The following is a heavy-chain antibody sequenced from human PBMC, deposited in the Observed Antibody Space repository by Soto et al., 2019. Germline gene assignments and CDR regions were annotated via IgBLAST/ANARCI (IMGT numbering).Heavy chain of an antibody. CDR2: ISGSGGST. CDR1: GFTFSSYA. V-gene: IGHV3-23*01. D-gene: IGHD5-18*01. Sequence: GGSLRLSCAASGFTFSSYAMSWVRQAPGKGLEWVSAISGSGGSTYYADSVKGRFTISRDNSKNTLYLKMNSLRAEDTALYYCAKGRMDTAMVLLADAFDIWGQGTMVTVSS. J-gene: IGHJ3*02. CDR3: AKGRMDTAMVLLADAFDI.